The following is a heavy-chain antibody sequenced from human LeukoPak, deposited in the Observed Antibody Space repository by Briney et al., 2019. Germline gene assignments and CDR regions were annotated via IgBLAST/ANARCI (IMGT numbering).Heavy chain of an antibody. J-gene: IGHJ4*02. CDR2: IKPDGGES. CDR3: ARDVRSGLNYFVFADY. D-gene: IGHD3-10*02. V-gene: IGHV3-7*01. Sequence: GGSLRLSCAASGFTFNTYWMSWVRQAPGKGLEWVANIKPDGGESYCADSVKGRFSISRDNTKHSLYLQMNSLRAEDTAVYYCARDVRSGLNYFVFADYWGQGTLVTVS. CDR1: GFTFNTYW.